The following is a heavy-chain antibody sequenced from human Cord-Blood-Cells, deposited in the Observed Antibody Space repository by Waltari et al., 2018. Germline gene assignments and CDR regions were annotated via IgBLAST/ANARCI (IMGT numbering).Heavy chain of an antibody. CDR3: ARGRGDDILTGYYNFDY. V-gene: IGHV1-46*01. Sequence: QVQLVQSGAEVKKPGASVKVSCKASGYTFTSYYMHWVRQAPGQGLEWMGIISPSGGSTSYAQKCQGRVTMTRDTSTSTVYMELSSLRSEDTAVYYCARGRGDDILTGYYNFDYWGQGTLVTVSS. J-gene: IGHJ4*02. CDR1: GYTFTSYY. CDR2: ISPSGGST. D-gene: IGHD3-9*01.